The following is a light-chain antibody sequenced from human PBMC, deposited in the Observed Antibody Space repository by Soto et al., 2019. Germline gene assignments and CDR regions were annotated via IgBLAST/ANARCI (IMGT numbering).Light chain of an antibody. CDR2: GKS. Sequence: EIVLTQSPGTLSLSPGERATLSCRASQSVSTAYLAWYQQKPGQAPRLLIYGKSNRATGIPDRFSGGGSGTDFTLTISRLEPEDFAVYYCQQYDGSPPFTFGPGTKVDIK. CDR1: QSVSTAY. CDR3: QQYDGSPPFT. J-gene: IGKJ3*01. V-gene: IGKV3-20*01.